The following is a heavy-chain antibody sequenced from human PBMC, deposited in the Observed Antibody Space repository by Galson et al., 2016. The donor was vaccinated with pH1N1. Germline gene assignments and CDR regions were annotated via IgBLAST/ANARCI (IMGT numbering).Heavy chain of an antibody. D-gene: IGHD4-17*01. Sequence: QSGAEVKKPGESLKISCKGSGYRFSSSRIGWVRQMPGKGLEWMGIIHLGGSHIRYSPSFQGQVTISADKSINIVSLQWSSLKASDTAMYYCARQNDYGDYRGYAFDIWGQGTVVLVSS. CDR1: GYRFSSSR. CDR2: IHLGGSHI. J-gene: IGHJ3*02. CDR3: ARQNDYGDYRGYAFDI. V-gene: IGHV5-51*01.